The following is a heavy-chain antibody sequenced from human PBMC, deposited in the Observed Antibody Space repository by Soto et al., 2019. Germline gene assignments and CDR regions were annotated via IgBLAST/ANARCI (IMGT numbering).Heavy chain of an antibody. V-gene: IGHV4-4*02. CDR3: ASQPMIAVSGTFYYYYGMDV. Sequence: QVQLQESGPGLVKPSGTLSLTCAVSGGSISSSNWWSWVRQPPGKGLEWIGEIYHSGSTNYNPSLKSRVTIAVDKPKHQFSLQLSAVTATDTAVYYCASQPMIAVSGTFYYYYGMDVWGQGTTVTVSS. CDR1: GGSISSSNW. D-gene: IGHD6-19*01. J-gene: IGHJ6*02. CDR2: IYHSGST.